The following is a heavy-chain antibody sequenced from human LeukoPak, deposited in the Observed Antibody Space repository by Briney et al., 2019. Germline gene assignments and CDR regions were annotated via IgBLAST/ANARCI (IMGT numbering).Heavy chain of an antibody. Sequence: GGSLRLSCAASGFTFSSYSMNWVRQAPGKGLEWVSYISSSSSTIYYADSVKGRFTISRDNSKNTLYLQMNSLRAEDTAVYYCAKRAAMVGGRFDYWGQGTLVTVSS. CDR3: AKRAAMVGGRFDY. CDR2: ISSSSSTI. V-gene: IGHV3-48*01. D-gene: IGHD5-18*01. J-gene: IGHJ4*02. CDR1: GFTFSSYS.